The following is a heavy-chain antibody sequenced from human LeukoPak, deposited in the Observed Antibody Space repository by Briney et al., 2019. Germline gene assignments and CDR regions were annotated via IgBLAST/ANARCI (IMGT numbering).Heavy chain of an antibody. Sequence: GGSLRLSCAASGFTSSSYSMNWVRQAPGKGLEWVFAISSSGGSTYYADSVKGRFTIARDNSKNTLYLQMNSLRAEDTAVYYCAKDQVPYFDNWGQGTLVTVSS. CDR3: AKDQVPYFDN. J-gene: IGHJ4*02. D-gene: IGHD2-2*01. CDR1: GFTSSSYS. CDR2: ISSSGGST. V-gene: IGHV3-23*01.